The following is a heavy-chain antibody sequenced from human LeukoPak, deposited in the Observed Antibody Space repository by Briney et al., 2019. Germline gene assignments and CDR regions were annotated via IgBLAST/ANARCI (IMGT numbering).Heavy chain of an antibody. CDR1: GYTFTNYW. J-gene: IGHJ5*02. Sequence: GESLKISCEGFGYTFTNYWIGWVRQMPGKGLEWMGVIYPGDSRTRYSPSFQGQVAISADKSINTAYLQWSSLKAPDTAIYYCACRDFSSTWSGPWGQGTLVAVSS. CDR2: IYPGDSRT. V-gene: IGHV5-51*01. D-gene: IGHD6-13*01. CDR3: ACRDFSSTWSGP.